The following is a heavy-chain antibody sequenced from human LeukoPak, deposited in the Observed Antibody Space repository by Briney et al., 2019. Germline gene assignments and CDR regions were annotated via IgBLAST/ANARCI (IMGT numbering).Heavy chain of an antibody. CDR3: ATTNWYYYDSSGYYSGY. V-gene: IGHV4-39*01. CDR1: GGSISSSSYY. CDR2: IYYSGST. D-gene: IGHD3-22*01. Sequence: SETLSLTCTVSGGSISSSSYYWGWIRQPPGKGLDWIGSIYYSGSTYYNPSLKSRVTISVDTSKNQFSLKLSSVTAADTAVYYCATTNWYYYDSSGYYSGYWGQGTLVTVSS. J-gene: IGHJ4*02.